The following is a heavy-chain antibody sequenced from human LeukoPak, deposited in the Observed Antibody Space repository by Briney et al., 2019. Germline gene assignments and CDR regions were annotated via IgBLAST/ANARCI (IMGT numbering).Heavy chain of an antibody. V-gene: IGHV4-59*08. Sequence: SETLSLTCIVSGGSITSDYWTWIRQTPGKGLEWIGHIYYSGDTNYNPSLSSRATISVDTSKNQVSLTLTSVTAADTAVYYCARRTYAYESGYYYGRGWFDPWGQGTLVTVSS. J-gene: IGHJ5*02. CDR3: ARRTYAYESGYYYGRGWFDP. CDR1: GGSITSDY. D-gene: IGHD3-22*01. CDR2: IYYSGDT.